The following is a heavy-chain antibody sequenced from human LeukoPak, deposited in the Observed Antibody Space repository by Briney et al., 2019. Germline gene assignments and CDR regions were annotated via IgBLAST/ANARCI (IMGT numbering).Heavy chain of an antibody. CDR1: GFTFSSYG. J-gene: IGHJ4*02. D-gene: IGHD3-10*01. Sequence: GGSLRLSCAASGFTFSSYGVHWVRQAPGKGLEWVAVIWYDGSNKYYADSVKGRFTISRDNSKNTLYLQMNSLRAEDTAVYYCARDNEIWFGELFPLDYWGQGTLVTVSS. CDR2: IWYDGSNK. V-gene: IGHV3-33*01. CDR3: ARDNEIWFGELFPLDY.